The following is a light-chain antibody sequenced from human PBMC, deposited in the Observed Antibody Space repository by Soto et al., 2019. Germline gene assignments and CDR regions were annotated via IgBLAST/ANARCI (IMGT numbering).Light chain of an antibody. CDR1: QNLSSGY. V-gene: IGKV3-20*01. CDR3: QQYDTSPRT. Sequence: EIVLTQSPGTLSLSPGEGATLSCRASQNLSSGYLAWYQQKPGQAPRILIYAASSRAPGIPDRFSGSGSGTDFTLTIRRMETEAFVVYYCQQYDTSPRTFGQGTKVDIK. CDR2: AAS. J-gene: IGKJ1*01.